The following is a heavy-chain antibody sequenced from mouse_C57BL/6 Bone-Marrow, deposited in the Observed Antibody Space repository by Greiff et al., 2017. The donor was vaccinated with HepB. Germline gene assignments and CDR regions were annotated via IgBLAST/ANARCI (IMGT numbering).Heavy chain of an antibody. CDR3: TSYGSGYPYYYAMDY. Sequence: EVQLQQSGAELVRPGASVKLSCTASGFNINDDYMHWVKQRPEQGLEWIGWIDPENGDTEYTSKFQGKATITADTSSNTAYLQLSSLTSEDTAVYYCTSYGSGYPYYYAMDYWGQGTTVTVSS. D-gene: IGHD3-2*02. CDR2: IDPENGDT. J-gene: IGHJ4*01. CDR1: GFNINDDY. V-gene: IGHV14-4*01.